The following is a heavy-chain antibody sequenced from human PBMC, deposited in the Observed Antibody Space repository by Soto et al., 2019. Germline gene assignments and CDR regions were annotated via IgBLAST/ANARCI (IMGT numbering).Heavy chain of an antibody. CDR3: ARDREGYSYASDI. CDR2: ISQSGNT. V-gene: IGHV4-34*01. CDR1: GGAFSGNY. D-gene: IGHD5-18*01. Sequence: LSLTCAVSGGAFSGNYWNWIRQPPGKGLEWIGEISQSGNTNYHPSLKSRVTISVDTSKNQFSLKLSSVTAADTAVYYCARDREGYSYASDIWGQGTMVTVSS. J-gene: IGHJ3*02.